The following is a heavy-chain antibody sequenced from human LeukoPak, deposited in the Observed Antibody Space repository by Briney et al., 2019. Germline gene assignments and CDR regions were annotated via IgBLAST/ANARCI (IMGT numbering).Heavy chain of an antibody. CDR3: ARTHYYDSSGPIYGMDV. J-gene: IGHJ6*02. CDR1: GGSISSYY. Sequence: SETLSLTCTVSGGSISSYYWSWIRQPPGKGLEWIGYFYYSGSTNYNPSLKSRVTISVDTSKNQFSLKLSSVTAADTAVYYCARTHYYDSSGPIYGMDVWGQGTTVTVSS. V-gene: IGHV4-59*08. CDR2: FYYSGST. D-gene: IGHD3-22*01.